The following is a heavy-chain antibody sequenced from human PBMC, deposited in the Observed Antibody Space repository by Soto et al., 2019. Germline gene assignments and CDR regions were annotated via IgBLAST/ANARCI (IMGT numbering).Heavy chain of an antibody. CDR3: ARRKGDYYDSSGYHYYFDY. CDR1: GYTFTDYY. D-gene: IGHD3-22*01. J-gene: IGHJ4*02. CDR2: INPKSGAT. Sequence: QVQLVQSGAAVKKPGASVKVSCKASGYTFTDYYVHWVRQAPGQGLEWMGWINPKSGATKSAQKFQGRVTMTRDTYISTAYMELSRLRSDDTAVYYCARRKGDYYDSSGYHYYFDYCGQGTLVTVSA. V-gene: IGHV1-2*02.